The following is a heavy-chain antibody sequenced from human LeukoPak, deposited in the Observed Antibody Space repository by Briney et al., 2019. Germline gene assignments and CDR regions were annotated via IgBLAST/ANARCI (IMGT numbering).Heavy chain of an antibody. Sequence: GGSLRLSCAASGFTFSSYEMNWVRQAPGKGLEWVSYISSSGSTIYYADSVKGRFTISRDNAKNSLYLQMNSLRAEDTALYYCARDRGATYSSNWFGVYWGQGTLVTVSS. V-gene: IGHV3-48*03. CDR1: GFTFSSYE. D-gene: IGHD6-13*01. CDR3: ARDRGATYSSNWFGVY. CDR2: ISSSGSTI. J-gene: IGHJ4*02.